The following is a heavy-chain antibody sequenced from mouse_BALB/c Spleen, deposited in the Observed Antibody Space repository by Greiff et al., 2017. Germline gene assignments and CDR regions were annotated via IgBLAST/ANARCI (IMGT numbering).Heavy chain of an antibody. Sequence: DVQLQESGGGLVKPGGSLKLSCAASGFTFSSYDMSWVRQTPDKRLEWVATISSGGSYTYYPDSVKGRFTISRDNAKNTLYLQMSSLKSEDTAMYYCASPSMITTFAMDYWGQGTSVTVSS. CDR2: ISSGGSYT. D-gene: IGHD2-4*01. CDR3: ASPSMITTFAMDY. CDR1: GFTFSSYD. J-gene: IGHJ4*01. V-gene: IGHV5-6*01.